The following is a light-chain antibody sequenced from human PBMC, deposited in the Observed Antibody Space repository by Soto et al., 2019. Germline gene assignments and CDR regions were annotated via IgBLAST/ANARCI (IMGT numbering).Light chain of an antibody. V-gene: IGKV3-20*01. CDR2: GAS. CDR3: QQYGSSPFVT. J-gene: IGKJ1*01. CDR1: QSVSSSY. Sequence: EIVLTQSPGTLSLSPGERATLSCRASQSVSSSYLAWYQQKPGQAPRLLIYGASSRATGIPDRFSGSGSRTDFTLTTSRLEPEDFAVYYCQQYGSSPFVTFGQGTKVEIK.